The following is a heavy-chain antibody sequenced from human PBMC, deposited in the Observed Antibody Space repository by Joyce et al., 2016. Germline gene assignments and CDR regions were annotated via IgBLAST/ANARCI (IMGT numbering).Heavy chain of an antibody. Sequence: EVQLVQSGAEVKKPGESLRISCKGSGYNFTNYWISWVRQMPGKGLEWMGRIDPSDSYTHHSPSFQGNVTISADKSISTAYLQGSSLKASDTAMYYCARREYNWNGYNWFDPWGQGTLVTVSS. CDR2: IDPSDSYT. J-gene: IGHJ5*02. D-gene: IGHD1-20*01. CDR3: ARREYNWNGYNWFDP. CDR1: GYNFTNYW. V-gene: IGHV5-10-1*01.